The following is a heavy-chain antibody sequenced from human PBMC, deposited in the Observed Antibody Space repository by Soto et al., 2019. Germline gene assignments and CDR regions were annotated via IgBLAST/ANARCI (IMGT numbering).Heavy chain of an antibody. CDR2: IYYSGST. V-gene: IGHV4-39*01. J-gene: IGHJ5*02. D-gene: IGHD4-17*01. CDR1: GGSISSSSYY. CDR3: ARHYGDHQQANXFDP. Sequence: PSETLSLTCTVSGGSISSSSYYWGWIRQPPGKGLEWIGSIYYSGSTYYNPSLKSRVTISVDTSKNQFSLKLSSVTAADTAVYYFARHYGDHQQANXFDPWGQGTLVTVSS.